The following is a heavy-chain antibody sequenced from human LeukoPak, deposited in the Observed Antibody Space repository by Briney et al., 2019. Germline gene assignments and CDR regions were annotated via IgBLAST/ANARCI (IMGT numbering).Heavy chain of an antibody. CDR1: GGSLSSYY. V-gene: IGHV4-4*07. D-gene: IGHD3-10*01. Sequence: ETLSLTCTVSGGSLSSYYWSWIRQPAGKGLEWIGRIYTSGSTKYNPSLKRRVTMSVDPSKKQFSLQLRSVTAADPAVYYCAIERVTMVRGVIVIYYAMDVWGQGTTVTVSS. CDR2: IYTSGST. CDR3: AIERVTMVRGVIVIYYAMDV. J-gene: IGHJ6*02.